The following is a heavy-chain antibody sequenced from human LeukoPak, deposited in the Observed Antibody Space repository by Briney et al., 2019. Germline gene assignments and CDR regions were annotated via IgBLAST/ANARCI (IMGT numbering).Heavy chain of an antibody. Sequence: GGSLRLSCAASGFNVNGNYMNWVRQAPGKGLEWVSIIYPGGSSYYADSVKGKFTFSRDNSKNTLYLQMNSLRAEDTAVYYCARGLSSGWYYFGSWGQGALVTVSS. D-gene: IGHD6-19*01. CDR1: GFNVNGNY. J-gene: IGHJ4*02. V-gene: IGHV3-66*01. CDR3: ARGLSSGWYYFGS. CDR2: IYPGGSS.